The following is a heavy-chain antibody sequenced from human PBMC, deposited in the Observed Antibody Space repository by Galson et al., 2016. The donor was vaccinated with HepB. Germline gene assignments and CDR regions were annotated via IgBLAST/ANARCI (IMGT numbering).Heavy chain of an antibody. CDR2: IYWGDDK. V-gene: IGHV2-5*02. Sequence: PALVKTTQTPTLTCPFPGFSPHTGWVGVGLPRPPPRKGLGGLAGIYWGDDKPPIPSLKSRVTISKDTSTNQVVLTMTNMDPVDTATYYCAHRSGSYLSPFDYWGQGTLVTVSS. D-gene: IGHD1-26*01. J-gene: IGHJ4*02. CDR1: GFSPHTGWVG. CDR3: AHRSGSYLSPFDY.